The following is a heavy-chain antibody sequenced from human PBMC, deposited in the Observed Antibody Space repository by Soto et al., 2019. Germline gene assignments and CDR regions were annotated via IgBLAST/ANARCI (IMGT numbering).Heavy chain of an antibody. Sequence: GASVKVSCKASGYTFTSYGISWVRQAPGQGLEWMGWISAYNGNTNYAQKLQGRVTMTTDTSTSKAYMELRSLRSDDTAVYYCARDHRSGSPHTIESNPWGQGTLVTVS. CDR1: GYTFTSYG. CDR2: ISAYNGNT. V-gene: IGHV1-18*01. D-gene: IGHD3-10*01. CDR3: ARDHRSGSPHTIESNP. J-gene: IGHJ5*02.